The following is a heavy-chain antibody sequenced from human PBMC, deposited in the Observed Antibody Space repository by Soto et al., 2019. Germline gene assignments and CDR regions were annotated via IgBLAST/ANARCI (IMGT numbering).Heavy chain of an antibody. Sequence: SETLSLTCTVSGGSISSYYWSWIRQPPGKGLEWIGYIYYSGSTNYNPSLKSRVTISVDTSKNQFSLKLSSVTAADTAVYYCARVRGWAAAGTFTFYGMDVWGQGTTVTVSS. CDR3: ARVRGWAAAGTFTFYGMDV. D-gene: IGHD6-13*01. CDR2: IYYSGST. J-gene: IGHJ6*02. V-gene: IGHV4-59*01. CDR1: GGSISSYY.